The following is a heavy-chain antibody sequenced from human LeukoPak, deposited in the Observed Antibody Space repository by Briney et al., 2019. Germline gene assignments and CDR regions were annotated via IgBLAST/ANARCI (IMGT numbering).Heavy chain of an antibody. J-gene: IGHJ4*02. Sequence: GGSLRLSCAASGFTFDDYAMHWVRQAPGKGLEWVSLISGDGGSTYYADSVKGRFTISRDNAKNSLYLQMNSLRAEDTAVYYCARGGITIFGVVINPFDYWGQGTLVTVSS. CDR2: ISGDGGST. CDR3: ARGGITIFGVVINPFDY. CDR1: GFTFDDYA. D-gene: IGHD3-3*01. V-gene: IGHV3-43*02.